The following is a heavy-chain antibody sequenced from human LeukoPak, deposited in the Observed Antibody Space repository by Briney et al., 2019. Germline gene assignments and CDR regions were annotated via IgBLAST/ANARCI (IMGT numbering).Heavy chain of an antibody. CDR3: AREKARIATHPEYFDL. V-gene: IGHV4-59*01. CDR2: IYYSGST. CDR1: GGSISSYY. D-gene: IGHD6-13*01. Sequence: SETLSLTCTVSGGSISSYYWSWIRQPPGKGLEWIGYIYYSGSTNYNPSLKSRVTISVDTSKNQFSLKLSSVTAADTAVYYCAREKARIATHPEYFDLWGRGTLVTVSS. J-gene: IGHJ2*01.